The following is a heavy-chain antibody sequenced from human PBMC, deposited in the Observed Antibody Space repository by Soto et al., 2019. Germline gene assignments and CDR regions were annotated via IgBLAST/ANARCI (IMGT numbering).Heavy chain of an antibody. CDR3: ARESRSALGTVEH. Sequence: SETLPLICTVSGVYFSGYYWSWIRQPAGKGLECIGRIYASGNTNYNPSLKSRVTMSVDTSKNQFSLTLNSVTAADTAVYYCARESRSALGTVEHWGRGTLVTVSS. V-gene: IGHV4-4*07. J-gene: IGHJ4*02. CDR1: GVYFSGYY. D-gene: IGHD6-13*01. CDR2: IYASGNT.